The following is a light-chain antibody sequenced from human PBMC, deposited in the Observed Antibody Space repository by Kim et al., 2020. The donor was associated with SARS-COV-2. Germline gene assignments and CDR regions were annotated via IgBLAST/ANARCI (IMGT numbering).Light chain of an antibody. CDR3: QVWDASSGVI. Sequence: SYELTQPPSASVAPGKTASIACGGSNIGVKSVHWYQQRPGQAPVLVISYDNDRPSGIPERFSGSNSGNTATLTISRVEAGDEADYYCQVWDASSGVIFGGGTQLTVL. V-gene: IGLV3-21*04. J-gene: IGLJ2*01. CDR2: YDN. CDR1: NIGVKS.